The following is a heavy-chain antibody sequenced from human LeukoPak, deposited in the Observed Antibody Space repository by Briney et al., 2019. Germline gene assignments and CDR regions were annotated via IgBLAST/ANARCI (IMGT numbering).Heavy chain of an antibody. V-gene: IGHV4-59*01. CDR3: ARGNPVATTGTKGGWFDP. CDR1: GGSISSYY. CDR2: AHYGGST. J-gene: IGHJ5*02. D-gene: IGHD1-1*01. Sequence: PSETLSLTCTVSGGSISSYYCNWIRQPPGKGLEWVGYAHYGGSTNYNPSLKSRVTISLDTSKNQFSLKLRSVTAADTALYYCARGNPVATTGTKGGWFDPWGQGTLVTVSS.